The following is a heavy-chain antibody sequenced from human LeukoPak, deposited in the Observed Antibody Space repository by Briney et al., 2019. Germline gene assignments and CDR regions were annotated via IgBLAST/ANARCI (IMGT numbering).Heavy chain of an antibody. Sequence: GGSLRLSRAASGFTFSTYAMSWVRQAPGKAREGVSAIIGDGDTTYYADSLKGRFTISRDNFKSTLSLQMNSLRAEDTAMYYCAKENPQWLEVNFDFWGQGTLVTVSS. D-gene: IGHD6-19*01. V-gene: IGHV3-23*01. CDR2: IIGDGDTT. CDR1: GFTFSTYA. CDR3: AKENPQWLEVNFDF. J-gene: IGHJ4*02.